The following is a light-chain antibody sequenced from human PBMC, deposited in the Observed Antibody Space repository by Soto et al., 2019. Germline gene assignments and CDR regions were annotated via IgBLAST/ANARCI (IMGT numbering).Light chain of an antibody. Sequence: QSALAQPPSASGSPGQSVTISCTETSSDVGGYIYVSWYQHHPGKAPKLMIYEASKRPSGVPDRFSGSKSGNTASLTVSGLQAEDEADYYCSSYAGSNTYVFGTGTKVTVL. J-gene: IGLJ1*01. CDR3: SSYAGSNTYV. V-gene: IGLV2-8*01. CDR1: SSDVGGYIY. CDR2: EAS.